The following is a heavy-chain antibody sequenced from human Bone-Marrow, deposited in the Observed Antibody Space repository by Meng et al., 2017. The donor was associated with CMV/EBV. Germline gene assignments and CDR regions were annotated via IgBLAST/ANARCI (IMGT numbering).Heavy chain of an antibody. J-gene: IGHJ4*02. D-gene: IGHD3-22*01. Sequence: GESLKISCAASGFTFSSYWMSWVRQAPGKGLEWVSVIYSGGSSTYYADSVKGRFTISRDNSKNTLYLQMNSLRAEDTAVYYCAKNGYYDSSGQGYFDYWGQGTLVTVSS. V-gene: IGHV3-23*03. CDR3: AKNGYYDSSGQGYFDY. CDR2: IYSGGSST. CDR1: GFTFSSYW.